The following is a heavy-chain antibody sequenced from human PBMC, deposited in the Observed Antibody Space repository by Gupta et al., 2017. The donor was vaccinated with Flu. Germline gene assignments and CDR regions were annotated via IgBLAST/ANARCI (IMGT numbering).Heavy chain of an antibody. Sequence: GTNYAQKFQGRVTMTRDTSISTAYMELSRLRSDDTAVYYCARDFGGPTPGYSSTKAPWAYWGQGTLVTVSS. J-gene: IGHJ4*02. CDR2: GT. V-gene: IGHV1-2*02. D-gene: IGHD6-13*01. CDR3: ARDFGGPTPGYSSTKAPWAY.